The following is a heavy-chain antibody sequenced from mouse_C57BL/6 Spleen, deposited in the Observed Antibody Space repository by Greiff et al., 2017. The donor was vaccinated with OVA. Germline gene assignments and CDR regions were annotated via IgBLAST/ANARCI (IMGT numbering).Heavy chain of an antibody. CDR3: ARGGYYGSNAMDY. V-gene: IGHV1-19*01. CDR2: INPYNGGT. J-gene: IGHJ4*01. CDR1: GYTFTDYY. D-gene: IGHD1-1*01. Sequence: EVQLQQSGPVLVKPGASVKMSCKASGYTFTDYYMNWVKQSHGKSLEWIGVINPYNGGTSYNQKFKGKATLTVDKSSSTAYMELNSLTSEDSAVYYCARGGYYGSNAMDYWGQGTSVTVSS.